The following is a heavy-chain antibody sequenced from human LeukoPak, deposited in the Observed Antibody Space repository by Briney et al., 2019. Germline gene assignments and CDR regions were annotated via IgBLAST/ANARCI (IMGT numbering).Heavy chain of an antibody. Sequence: SQTLSLTCTVSGFSISSGSYYWSWIRQPAGKGLEWIGRIDASGSINHNPTLKSRVTILVDRSKNQFSLRVSSVTGADTAVYYCAREGGYSYGDAPLHFDYWGQGTLVTVSS. V-gene: IGHV4-61*02. J-gene: IGHJ4*02. CDR3: AREGGYSYGDAPLHFDY. D-gene: IGHD5-18*01. CDR1: GFSISSGSYY. CDR2: IDASGSI.